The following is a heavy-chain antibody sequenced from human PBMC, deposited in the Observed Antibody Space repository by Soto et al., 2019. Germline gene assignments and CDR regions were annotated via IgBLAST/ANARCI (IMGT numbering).Heavy chain of an antibody. CDR2: IHSDGST. CDR3: ARDASGPFDY. D-gene: IGHD6-19*01. J-gene: IGHJ4*02. Sequence: GGSLRLSCSVAGFTVSDSMSWVRQAPGKGLECVSFIHSDGSTHYTDSVRGRFTISRDNSKNTLYLQMDRLRVDDTAVYFCARDASGPFDYWGQGTLVTAPQ. V-gene: IGHV3-53*01. CDR1: GFTVSDS.